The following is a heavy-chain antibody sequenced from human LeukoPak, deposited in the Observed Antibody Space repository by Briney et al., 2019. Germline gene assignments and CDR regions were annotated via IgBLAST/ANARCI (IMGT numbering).Heavy chain of an antibody. J-gene: IGHJ5*02. CDR3: ARGRAAARITIFGVATYNWFDP. Sequence: ASVKVSCKVSGYTLTELSMHWVRQAPGKGLEWVGGFDPEDGETIYAQKFQGRVTMTRNTSISTAYMELSSLRSEDTAVYYCARGRAAARITIFGVATYNWFDPWGQGTLVTVSS. D-gene: IGHD3-3*01. CDR1: GYTLTELS. CDR2: FDPEDGET. V-gene: IGHV1-24*01.